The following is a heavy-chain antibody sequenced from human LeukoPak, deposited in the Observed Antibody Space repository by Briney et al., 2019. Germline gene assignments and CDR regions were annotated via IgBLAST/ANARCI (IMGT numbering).Heavy chain of an antibody. CDR2: ISSSSSYI. Sequence: GGSLRLSCAASGFTFSSYEMNWVRQAPGKGLEWVSSISSSSSYIYYADSVKGRFTISRDNAKNSLYLQMNSLRADDTAVCYCGRETYCSGGSCYKGKAFDIWGQGTMVTVSS. D-gene: IGHD2-15*01. J-gene: IGHJ3*02. CDR1: GFTFSSYE. V-gene: IGHV3-21*01. CDR3: GRETYCSGGSCYKGKAFDI.